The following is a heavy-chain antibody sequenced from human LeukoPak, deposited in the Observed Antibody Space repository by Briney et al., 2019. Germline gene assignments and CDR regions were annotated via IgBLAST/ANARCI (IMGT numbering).Heavy chain of an antibody. J-gene: IGHJ4*02. CDR3: GTLGVMWQVDY. CDR2: INSDGTTT. D-gene: IGHD2-21*01. Sequence: YPGGSLRLSCVASGFTFSRYWMFCVRQAPGKGPVWVSRINSDGTTTNYADSVKGRFAIFRDNTRDTVDLQMNSRRAHDTVILYCGTLGVMWQVDYWGRGDLVTVSS. V-gene: IGHV3-74*01. CDR1: GFTFSRYW.